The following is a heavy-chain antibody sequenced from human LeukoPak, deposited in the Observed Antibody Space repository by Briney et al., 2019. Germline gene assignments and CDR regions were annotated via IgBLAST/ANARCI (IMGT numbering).Heavy chain of an antibody. CDR3: AREDSSGWYSMDY. CDR2: ISSSSSYI. D-gene: IGHD6-19*01. CDR1: GLTLSSYS. V-gene: IGHV3-21*01. Sequence: GGSLRLACAVSGLTLSSYSINSVRQAPGKGLEWVSSISSSSSYISYADTVKGRFTISRDNAKNSLYLQMNSLRVEDTAVYYCAREDSSGWYSMDYWGQGTLVTVSS. J-gene: IGHJ4*02.